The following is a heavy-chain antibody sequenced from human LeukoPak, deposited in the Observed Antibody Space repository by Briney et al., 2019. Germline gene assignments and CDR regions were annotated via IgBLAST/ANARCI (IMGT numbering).Heavy chain of an antibody. CDR1: GGSISSYY. Sequence: SETLSLTCTVSGGSISSYYWSWIRQPPGKGLEWIGYIYTSGSPNYNPSLKSRVTISVDTSKNQFSLKLSSVTAADTAVYYCARHKDFWSGYYSGWFDPWGQGTLVTVSS. D-gene: IGHD3-3*01. V-gene: IGHV4-4*09. CDR3: ARHKDFWSGYYSGWFDP. CDR2: IYTSGSP. J-gene: IGHJ5*02.